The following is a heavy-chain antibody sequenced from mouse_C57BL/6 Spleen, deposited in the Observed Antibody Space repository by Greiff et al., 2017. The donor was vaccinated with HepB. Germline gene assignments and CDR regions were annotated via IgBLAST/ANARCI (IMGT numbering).Heavy chain of an antibody. CDR3: ARSSYYAMDY. Sequence: QVHVKQPGAELVKPGASVKLSCKASGYTFTSYWMHWVKQRPGQGPEWIGMIHPNSGSTNYNEKFKSKATLTVDKSSSTAYMQLSSLTSEDSAVYYCARSSYYAMDYWGQGTSVTVSS. J-gene: IGHJ4*01. CDR1: GYTFTSYW. CDR2: IHPNSGST. V-gene: IGHV1-64*01.